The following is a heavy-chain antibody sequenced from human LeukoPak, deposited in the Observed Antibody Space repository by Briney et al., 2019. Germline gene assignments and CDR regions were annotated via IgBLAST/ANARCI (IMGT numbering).Heavy chain of an antibody. CDR1: GYTFTDFY. V-gene: IGHV1-2*02. Sequence: ASVKVSCKTSGYTFTDFYLFWVRQAPGQGPEWMGWINPRTGDTKYAERFLGRVTMTRDMSMTTAYMDLYSLRSDDTAVYFCATGLGYYDSTIRDWGQGTLVTVSS. D-gene: IGHD3-22*01. J-gene: IGHJ4*01. CDR3: ATGLGYYDSTIRD. CDR2: INPRTGDT.